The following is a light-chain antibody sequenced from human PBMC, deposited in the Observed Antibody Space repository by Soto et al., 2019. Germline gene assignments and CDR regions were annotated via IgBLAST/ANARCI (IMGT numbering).Light chain of an antibody. J-gene: IGLJ2*01. CDR1: STDVGDFNY. CDR2: DVT. Sequence: QSALTQPASVSGSPGRSVTISCTGTSTDVGDFNYVSWYQHLPGRAPKLIIYDVTNRPSGISYRFSASKSGRTASLTISGLQAEDVADYYCSAYSSSTTHVFFGGGTKLTVL. V-gene: IGLV2-14*03. CDR3: SAYSSSTTHVF.